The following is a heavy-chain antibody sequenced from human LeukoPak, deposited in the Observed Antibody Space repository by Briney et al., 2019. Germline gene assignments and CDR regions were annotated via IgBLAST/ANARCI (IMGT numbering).Heavy chain of an antibody. CDR2: INHSGVI. J-gene: IGHJ4*02. Sequence: SETLSLTCAVYGGSFTNYYWTWIRQSPGRGLEWVGEINHSGVINYDPSLKSRITISVGASKNQFSLRLRSVTAADTAVYYCARGLIRAIPVPGVWGRGTPVTVSS. CDR1: GGSFTNYY. D-gene: IGHD2-2*01. CDR3: ARGLIRAIPVPGV. V-gene: IGHV4-34*01.